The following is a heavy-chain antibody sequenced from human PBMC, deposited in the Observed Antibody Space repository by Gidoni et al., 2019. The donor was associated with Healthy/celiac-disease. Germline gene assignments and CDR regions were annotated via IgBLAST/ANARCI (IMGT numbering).Heavy chain of an antibody. Sequence: EVQLVQSGAEVKKPGESLKISFKGSGYRFTSYWIGWVRQMPGKGLEWMGIIYPGDSDTRYSPSFQGQVTISADKSISTAYLQWSSLKASDTAMYYCARRADPGDYYYYYMDVWGKGTTVTVSS. CDR1: GYRFTSYW. CDR3: ARRADPGDYYYYYMDV. J-gene: IGHJ6*03. D-gene: IGHD1-1*01. CDR2: IYPGDSDT. V-gene: IGHV5-51*01.